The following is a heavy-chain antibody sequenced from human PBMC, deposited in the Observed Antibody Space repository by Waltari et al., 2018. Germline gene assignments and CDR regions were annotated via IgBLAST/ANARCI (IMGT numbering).Heavy chain of an antibody. J-gene: IGHJ4*02. CDR2: INPNRGGT. Sequence: QVQLVQSGAEVKKPGASVKVSCKASGYTFTGYYMHWVRQAPGQGLEWMGWINPNRGGTNYAQKFQGRVTMTRDTSISTAYMELSRLRSDDTAVYYCARVAPYCSGGSCYFDYWGQGTLVTVSS. V-gene: IGHV1-2*02. D-gene: IGHD2-15*01. CDR1: GYTFTGYY. CDR3: ARVAPYCSGGSCYFDY.